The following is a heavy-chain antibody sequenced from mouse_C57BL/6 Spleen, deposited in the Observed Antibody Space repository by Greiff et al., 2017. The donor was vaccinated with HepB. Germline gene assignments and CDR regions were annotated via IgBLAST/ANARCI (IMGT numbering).Heavy chain of an antibody. CDR3: ARGGITTVVAKGWFAY. D-gene: IGHD1-1*01. V-gene: IGHV1-72*01. J-gene: IGHJ3*01. CDR2: IDPNSGGT. Sequence: QVQLQQPGAELVKPGASVKLSCKASGYTFTSYWMYWVKQRPGRGLEWIGRIDPNSGGTKYNEKFKSKATLTVDKPSSTAYMQLSSLTSEDSAVYYCARGGITTVVAKGWFAYWGQGTLVTVSA. CDR1: GYTFTSYW.